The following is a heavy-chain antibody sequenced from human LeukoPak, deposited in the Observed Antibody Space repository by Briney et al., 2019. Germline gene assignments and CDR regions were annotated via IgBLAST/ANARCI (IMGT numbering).Heavy chain of an antibody. J-gene: IGHJ2*01. D-gene: IGHD3-3*01. V-gene: IGHV4-30-4*08. Sequence: PSQTLSLTCTVSGGSISSGDYYWRWIRQPPGKCLEWIGYIYYSGSTYYNPSLKSRVTISVDTSKNQFSLKLTSVTAADTAVYYCARDFWSGYSHWYFDLWGRGTLVTVSS. CDR2: IYYSGST. CDR3: ARDFWSGYSHWYFDL. CDR1: GGSISSGDYY.